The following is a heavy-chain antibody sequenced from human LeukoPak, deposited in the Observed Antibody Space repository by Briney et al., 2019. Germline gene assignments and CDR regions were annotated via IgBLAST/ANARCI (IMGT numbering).Heavy chain of an antibody. J-gene: IGHJ6*03. CDR1: GFTFSSYA. Sequence: SGGSLRLSCAASGFTFSSYAMHWVRQAPGKGLEWVALISFDGSDKYYADSVKGRCTISRDNSKNTLYLQMNSLRSDDTAVYYCARDRDSKWELLHYYMDVWGKGTTVTVSS. CDR2: ISFDGSDK. CDR3: ARDRDSKWELLHYYMDV. D-gene: IGHD1-26*01. V-gene: IGHV3-30*04.